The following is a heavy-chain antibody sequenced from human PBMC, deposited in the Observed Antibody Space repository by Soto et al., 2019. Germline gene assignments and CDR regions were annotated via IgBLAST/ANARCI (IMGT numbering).Heavy chain of an antibody. CDR1: GGTFSSYA. V-gene: IGHV1-69*01. CDR3: ARSYIAGTTGGLDY. CDR2: IIPIFGTA. D-gene: IGHD1-7*01. J-gene: IGHJ4*02. Sequence: QVQLVQSGAEVKKPGSSVKVSCKAYGGTFSSYAISWVRQAPGQELEWMGGIIPIFGTANCAQKFQGRVTITADECTSTAYMELGSLRSEDTAVYYCARSYIAGTTGGLDYWGQGSLVTVSS.